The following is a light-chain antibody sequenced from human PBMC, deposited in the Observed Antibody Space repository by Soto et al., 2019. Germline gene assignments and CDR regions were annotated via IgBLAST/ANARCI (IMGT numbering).Light chain of an antibody. CDR1: SSDVGGYNY. CDR2: EVS. V-gene: IGLV2-14*01. Sequence: LTHPASLSGSPGQSITISCTGTSSDVGGYNYVSWYQQHPGKAPKLMIYEVSNRPSGVSNRFSGSKSGNTASLTISGLQAEDEADYYCSSYTSSSTPYVFGTGTKVTVL. J-gene: IGLJ1*01. CDR3: SSYTSSSTPYV.